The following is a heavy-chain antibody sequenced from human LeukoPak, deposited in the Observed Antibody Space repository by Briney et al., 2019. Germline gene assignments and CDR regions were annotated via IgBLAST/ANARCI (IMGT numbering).Heavy chain of an antibody. CDR3: ARDRGAEFDILTGYYLGGFDP. Sequence: SETLSLTCTVSGGSISNYYWNWIRQPPGKGLEWIGYIYYSGSTNYNPSLKSRVTISVDTSKNQFSLKLSSVTAADTAVYYCARDRGAEFDILTGYYLGGFDPWGQGTLVTVSS. D-gene: IGHD3-9*01. J-gene: IGHJ5*02. CDR2: IYYSGST. V-gene: IGHV4-59*01. CDR1: GGSISNYY.